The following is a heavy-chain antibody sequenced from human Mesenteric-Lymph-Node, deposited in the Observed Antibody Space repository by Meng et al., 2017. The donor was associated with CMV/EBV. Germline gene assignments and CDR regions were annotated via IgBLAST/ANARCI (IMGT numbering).Heavy chain of an antibody. J-gene: IGHJ4*02. D-gene: IGHD3-10*01. CDR2: IRYDGRNI. V-gene: IGHV3-30*02. CDR3: AKDTGALLWFGELYDY. Sequence: GESLKISCAASGFTFSRYGVHWVRRAPGKGLEWVAFIRYDGRNIYYADSVKGRFTISRDNSKNTLYLQMNSLRAEDTAAYYCAKDTGALLWFGELYDYWGQGTLVTVSS. CDR1: GFTFSRYG.